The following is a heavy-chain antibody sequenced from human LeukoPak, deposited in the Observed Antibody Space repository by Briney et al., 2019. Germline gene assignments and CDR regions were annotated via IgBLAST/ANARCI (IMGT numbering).Heavy chain of an antibody. Sequence: PGGSLRLSCEASGFSLSSYEMNWVRQAPGKGLEWVSHISSRGSTIYYADSVKGRFTISRDNAKNSLYLQMNSLRAEDTAVYYCSKVGWVLRYGFDNWGQGTMVTVSS. CDR3: SKVGWVLRYGFDN. V-gene: IGHV3-48*03. CDR1: GFSLSSYE. J-gene: IGHJ3*02. D-gene: IGHD3-16*01. CDR2: ISSRGSTI.